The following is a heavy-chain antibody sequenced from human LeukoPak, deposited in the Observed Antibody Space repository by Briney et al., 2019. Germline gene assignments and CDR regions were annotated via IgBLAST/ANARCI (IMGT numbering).Heavy chain of an antibody. J-gene: IGHJ6*02. Sequence: GGSLRLSCAASGFTFNSYAMSWVRQAPGKGLEWVSAISGSGGSTYYADSVKGRFTISRDNSKNTLYLQMNSLRAEDTAVYYCAKNFPGEMVNYYYGMDVWGQGTTVTVSS. CDR3: AKNFPGEMVNYYYGMDV. D-gene: IGHD5-18*01. CDR1: GFTFNSYA. V-gene: IGHV3-23*01. CDR2: ISGSGGST.